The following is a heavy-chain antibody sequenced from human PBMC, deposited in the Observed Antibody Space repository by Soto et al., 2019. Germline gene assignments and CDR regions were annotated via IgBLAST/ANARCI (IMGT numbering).Heavy chain of an antibody. CDR2: ISPYNGDT. D-gene: IGHD3-16*01. CDR1: CYTFTNYG. J-gene: IGHJ4*02. V-gene: IGHV1-18*01. CDR3: PRCPARFWGSPWNYFDY. Sequence: GASVKVSCKASCYTFTNYGISWGRQAPGQGLEGMGWISPYNGDTNYAQKLQGRVTMTTDTSTRTAYMEVRSHRSDDTAVYYCPRCPARFWGSPWNYFDYCRQGALVTVSS.